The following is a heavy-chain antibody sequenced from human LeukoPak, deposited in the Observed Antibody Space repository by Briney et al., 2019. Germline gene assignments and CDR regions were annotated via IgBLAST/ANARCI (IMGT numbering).Heavy chain of an antibody. J-gene: IGHJ3*02. CDR3: AKDKRLFTPDAFDI. CDR2: ISSSSSYI. CDR1: GFTFSSHS. Sequence: GGSLRLSCAASGFTFSSHSMNWVRQAPGKGLEWVSSISSSSSYIYYADSVKGRFTISRDNSKNTLYLQMNSLRAEDTAVYYCAKDKRLFTPDAFDIWGQGTMVTVSS. V-gene: IGHV3-21*04. D-gene: IGHD3-22*01.